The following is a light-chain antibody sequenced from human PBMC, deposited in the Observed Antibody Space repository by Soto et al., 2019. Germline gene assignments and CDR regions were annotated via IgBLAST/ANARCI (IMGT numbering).Light chain of an antibody. J-gene: IGKJ1*01. CDR2: DVS. CDR1: QSIGTW. Sequence: DIQMTQSPSTLSASVGDRATITCRASQSIGTWVAWYQQKPGEAPKFLIYDVSTLDSGVPSRFSGSGSGTEFTLTISGLQPDDFATYYCQQYSSFSWTFGQGTKVDNK. V-gene: IGKV1-5*01. CDR3: QQYSSFSWT.